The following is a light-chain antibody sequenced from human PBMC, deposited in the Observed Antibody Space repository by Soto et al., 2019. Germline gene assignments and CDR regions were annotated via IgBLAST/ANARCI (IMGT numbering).Light chain of an antibody. CDR3: KHYNNWPPVT. CDR2: DAS. Sequence: ELVMTQSPATLSVSPGEGATLSCRASQSVSSNLAWYQQKPGQAPSLLIYDASTRATGIPARFSGSGSGTEFTLTISILQSEDFAVYYCKHYNNWPPVTFGKGTKVDIK. CDR1: QSVSSN. V-gene: IGKV3-15*01. J-gene: IGKJ1*01.